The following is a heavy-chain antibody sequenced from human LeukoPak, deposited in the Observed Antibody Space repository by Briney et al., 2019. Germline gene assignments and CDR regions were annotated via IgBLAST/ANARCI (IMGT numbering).Heavy chain of an antibody. V-gene: IGHV3-23*01. CDR1: TFSFSRYP. J-gene: IGHJ3*02. CDR2: ISAGGDGT. Sequence: GGSLRLSCAASTFSFSRYPMGWVRQAPGKGLEWVSGISAGGDGTYHADPVKGRFTISRDNSKNTLFLQMNNLRAEDTAKYYCAKSLLTTAAGTGRAFDIWGQGIMVTVSS. CDR3: AKSLLTTAAGTGRAFDI. D-gene: IGHD2/OR15-2a*01.